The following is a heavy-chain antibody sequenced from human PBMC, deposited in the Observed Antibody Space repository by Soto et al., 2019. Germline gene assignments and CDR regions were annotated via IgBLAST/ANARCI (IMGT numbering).Heavy chain of an antibody. CDR2: ISGSGGST. CDR1: GFTFSSYA. J-gene: IGHJ4*02. Sequence: EVQVLESGGGLVQPGGSLRLSCAVSGFTFSSYAMSWVRQAPGKGLEGVSGISGSGGSTYYVDSVKGRFTFSRDNSQNSLYLQTISLGVEDTAVYYCVKMQEASGLLQSYIDHWGQGTLVTVSS. V-gene: IGHV3-23*01. CDR3: VKMQEASGLLQSYIDH. D-gene: IGHD5-12*01.